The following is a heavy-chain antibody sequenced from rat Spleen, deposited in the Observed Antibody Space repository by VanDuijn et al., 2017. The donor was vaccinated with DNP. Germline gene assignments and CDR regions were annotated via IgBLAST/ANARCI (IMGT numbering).Heavy chain of an antibody. D-gene: IGHD1-4*01. CDR2: ITNEGSST. CDR1: GFTFSDYH. Sequence: EVQLVESGGGLVQPGRSLKFSCAASGFTFSDYHMAWVRQAPKKGLEWVASITNEGSSTYFGDSVKGRFTISRDNAKSTLYLQMNSLRSEDTATYYCARLLAGRSYYFDYWGQGVMVTVSS. V-gene: IGHV5-22*01. J-gene: IGHJ2*01. CDR3: ARLLAGRSYYFDY.